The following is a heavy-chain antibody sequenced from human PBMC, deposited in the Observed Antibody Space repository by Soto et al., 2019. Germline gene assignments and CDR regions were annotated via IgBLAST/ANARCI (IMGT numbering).Heavy chain of an antibody. J-gene: IGHJ6*02. D-gene: IGHD2-21*02. V-gene: IGHV4-59*01. CDR3: ARDLWRYCGTDCSPLDV. CDR2: MYNTGST. Sequence: QVRLQESGPGLVKPSETLSLTCTVSGGSISSYYWSWIRQPPGKGLEWIGYMYNTGSTIYNPSLKRRATISVETSKNPLSLKLNSVTAADTAVYYCARDLWRYCGTDCSPLDVSGQGATVTV. CDR1: GGSISSYY.